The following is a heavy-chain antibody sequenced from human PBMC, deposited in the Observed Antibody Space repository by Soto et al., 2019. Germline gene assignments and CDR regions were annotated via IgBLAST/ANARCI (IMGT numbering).Heavy chain of an antibody. J-gene: IGHJ4*02. CDR3: ARFADCGGDCPSDY. Sequence: EVQLLESGGGLVQPGGSLRLTCSGSGYTFGNYAISWARQGPGQGLEWVSSISADASRTYYAASVKGRFTISRGNSQNTLYLQMNSLSAEDTSVYYCARFADCGGDCPSDYWGQGTLVTVSS. D-gene: IGHD2-21*02. CDR2: ISADASRT. V-gene: IGHV3-23*01. CDR1: GYTFGNYA.